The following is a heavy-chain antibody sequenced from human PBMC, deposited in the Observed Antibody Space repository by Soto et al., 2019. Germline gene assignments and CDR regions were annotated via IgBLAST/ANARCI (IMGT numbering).Heavy chain of an antibody. CDR1: GFTFDDYA. V-gene: IGHV3-9*01. CDR2: ISWNSGSI. J-gene: IGHJ2*01. CDR3: AKVRHVLGYCSGGSCYPDYYWYFDL. D-gene: IGHD2-15*01. Sequence: EVQLVESGGGLVQPGRSLRLSCAASGFTFDDYAMHWVRQAPGKGLEWVSGISWNSGSIGYADSVKGRFTISRDNAKNSLYLQMNSLRAEDTALYYCAKVRHVLGYCSGGSCYPDYYWYFDLWGRGTLVTVSS.